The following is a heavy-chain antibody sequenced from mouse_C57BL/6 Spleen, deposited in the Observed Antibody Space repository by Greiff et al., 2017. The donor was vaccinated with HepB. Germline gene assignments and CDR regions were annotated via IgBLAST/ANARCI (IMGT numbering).Heavy chain of an antibody. CDR3: ARGNGPWYFDV. J-gene: IGHJ1*03. Sequence: EVKLQESGPGLVKPSQSLSLTCSVTGYSITSGYYWNWIRQFPGNKLEWMGYISYDGSNNYNPSLKNRISITRDTSKNQFFLKLNSVTTEDTATYYCARGNGPWYFDVWGTGTTVTVSS. CDR2: ISYDGSN. CDR1: GYSITSGYY. V-gene: IGHV3-6*01.